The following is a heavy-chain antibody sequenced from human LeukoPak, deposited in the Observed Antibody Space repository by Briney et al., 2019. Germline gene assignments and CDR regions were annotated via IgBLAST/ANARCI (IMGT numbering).Heavy chain of an antibody. Sequence: PGGSLRLSCAASGFTFSSFDMHWVCQPTGQGLEWVSTIGTASDTYYPGSVEGRFTLSRDNAKNSLYLQMNSLTAGDTAAYYCARGPPRGKYYYMDVWGKGTTVTVSS. CDR1: GFTFSSFD. D-gene: IGHD1-1*01. CDR3: ARGPPRGKYYYMDV. V-gene: IGHV3-13*01. CDR2: IGTASDT. J-gene: IGHJ6*03.